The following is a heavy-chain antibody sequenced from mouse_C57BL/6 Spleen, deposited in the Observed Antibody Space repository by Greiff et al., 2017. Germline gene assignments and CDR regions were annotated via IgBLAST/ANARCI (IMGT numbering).Heavy chain of an antibody. D-gene: IGHD1-1*01. Sequence: EVQLQQSVAELVRPGASVKLSCTASGFNIKNTYMHWVKQRPEQGLEWIGRIDPANGNTKYAPKFQGKATITADTSSNTAYLQLSSLTSEDTAIYYCARSSPNYYGSSYESYFDDWGQGTTLTVSS. J-gene: IGHJ2*01. V-gene: IGHV14-3*01. CDR2: IDPANGNT. CDR3: ARSSPNYYGSSYESYFDD. CDR1: GFNIKNTY.